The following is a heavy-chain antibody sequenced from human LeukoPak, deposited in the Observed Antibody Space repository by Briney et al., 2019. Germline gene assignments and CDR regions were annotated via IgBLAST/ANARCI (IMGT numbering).Heavy chain of an antibody. Sequence: KPSETLSLTCAVYGGSFSGYYWSWIRQPPGKGLEWIGEINHSGSTNYNPSLKSRVTISVDTSKNQFSLKLSSVTAADTAVYYCARGIVVVTVSSYYFDYWGQGTLVTVSS. CDR3: ARGIVVVTVSSYYFDY. J-gene: IGHJ4*02. V-gene: IGHV4-34*01. CDR2: INHSGST. D-gene: IGHD2-21*02. CDR1: GGSFSGYY.